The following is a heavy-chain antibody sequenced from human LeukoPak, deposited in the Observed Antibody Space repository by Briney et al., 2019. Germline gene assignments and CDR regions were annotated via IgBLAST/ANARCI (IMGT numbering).Heavy chain of an antibody. D-gene: IGHD3-10*01. CDR3: ARGVRYGSGSYRAKNWFDP. Sequence: PSETLSLTCAVYRGSFSGYYWSWIRQPPGKGLEWIGEINHSGSTNYNPSLKSRVTISVDTSKNQFSLKLSSVTAADTAVYYCARGVRYGSGSYRAKNWFDPWGQGTLVTVSS. CDR1: RGSFSGYY. V-gene: IGHV4-34*01. CDR2: INHSGST. J-gene: IGHJ5*02.